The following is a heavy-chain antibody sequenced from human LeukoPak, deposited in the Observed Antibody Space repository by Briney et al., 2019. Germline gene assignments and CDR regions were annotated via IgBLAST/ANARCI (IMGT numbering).Heavy chain of an antibody. CDR1: GYTFTGYY. V-gene: IGHV1-2*02. D-gene: IGHD6-6*01. CDR2: INPNSGDT. Sequence: ASVKVSCKACGYTFTGYYMHWVRQAPGQGLEWMGWINPNSGDTIYAQEFQGRVTMTRDTSISAAYMELSRLRSDDTAVYYCAGVRPGRGMDVWGQGTTVTVSS. CDR3: AGVRPGRGMDV. J-gene: IGHJ6*02.